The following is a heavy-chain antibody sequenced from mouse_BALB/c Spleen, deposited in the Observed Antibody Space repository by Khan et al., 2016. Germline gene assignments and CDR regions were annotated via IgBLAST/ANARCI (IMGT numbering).Heavy chain of an antibody. Sequence: EVELVESGGGLVKPGGSLKLSCAASGFTFSSYAMSWGRQTPEKRLEWVASISSGGNTYYPDSVKGRFTISSDNDRNILYLQMSSLRSEDTAMYYSARRADGNDNSDYWGQGTTLTVSA. D-gene: IGHD2-2*01. J-gene: IGHJ2*01. CDR3: ARRADGNDNSDY. V-gene: IGHV5-6-5*01. CDR2: ISSGGNT. CDR1: GFTFSSYA.